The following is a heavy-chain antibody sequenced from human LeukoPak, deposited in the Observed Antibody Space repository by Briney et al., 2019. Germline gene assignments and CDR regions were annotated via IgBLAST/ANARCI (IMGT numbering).Heavy chain of an antibody. Sequence: SETLSLTCTVSGGSISSSSYYWGWIRQPPGTGLEWIGSIYYSGSTHYNPSLKSRVTISVDTSKNQFSLKLSSVTAADTAVYYCARVPATVTSRYFDYWGQETLVTVSS. D-gene: IGHD4-17*01. CDR1: GGSISSSSYY. CDR3: ARVPATVTSRYFDY. J-gene: IGHJ4*02. V-gene: IGHV4-39*07. CDR2: IYYSGST.